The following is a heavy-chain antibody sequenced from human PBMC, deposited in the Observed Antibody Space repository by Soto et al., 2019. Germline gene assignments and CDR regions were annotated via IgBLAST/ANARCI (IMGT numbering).Heavy chain of an antibody. Sequence: EVQLLESGGGLVQPGGSLRLSCAVSGLTFSSYAMSWVRQAPGKGLEWVSTISADSGSTYHADPVKGRFTISRDNSKNTFYLQMNSLRAEDTAVYYCAKDRSDSAHWGQGTLVTVSS. D-gene: IGHD2-21*01. CDR2: ISADSGST. V-gene: IGHV3-23*01. CDR1: GLTFSSYA. J-gene: IGHJ4*02. CDR3: AKDRSDSAH.